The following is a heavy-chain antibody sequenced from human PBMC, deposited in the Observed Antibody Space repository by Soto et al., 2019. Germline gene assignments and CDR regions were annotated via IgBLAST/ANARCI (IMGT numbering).Heavy chain of an antibody. CDR1: GFTFNNHA. V-gene: IGHV3-30*04. CDR2: MSYDGGNK. D-gene: IGHD1-1*01. CDR3: ARSRGYSNYYYYGMDV. Sequence: QVQLVESGGGVVQPGRSLRLSCGASGFTFNNHAMHWVRQAPGKGLEWVAVMSYDGGNKYYADSVKGRFTISRDNSKNTLYLQTNSVRADDTAVYYCARSRGYSNYYYYGMDVWGQGTTVTVSS. J-gene: IGHJ6*02.